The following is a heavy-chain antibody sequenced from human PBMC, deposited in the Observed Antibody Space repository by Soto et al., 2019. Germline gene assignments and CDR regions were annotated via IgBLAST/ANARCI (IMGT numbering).Heavy chain of an antibody. Sequence: QVQLVQSGAEVKKPGSSVKVSCKASGGTFSSYAISWVRQAPGQGLEWMGGIIPIFGKANYAQKFQGRVTITADECTSTAYMELSSLRSEDTAVYYCARDIVYDYVWGSRYPLDYWGQGTLVTVSS. V-gene: IGHV1-69*01. CDR2: IIPIFGKA. CDR1: GGTFSSYA. D-gene: IGHD3-16*01. CDR3: ARDIVYDYVWGSRYPLDY. J-gene: IGHJ4*02.